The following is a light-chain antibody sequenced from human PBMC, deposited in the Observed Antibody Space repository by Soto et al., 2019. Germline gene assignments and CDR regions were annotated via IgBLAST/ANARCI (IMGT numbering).Light chain of an antibody. J-gene: IGLJ1*01. Sequence: QSALTQPPSVSGSPGQSVAIYCTGTGSDVGNYNRVSWYQQPPGTAPKLIIYDVTNRPSGVPDRFSGSKSGNTASLTISGLQADDEADYYCSSYTSSSTYVFGTGTKLTVL. CDR2: DVT. CDR1: GSDVGNYNR. CDR3: SSYTSSSTYV. V-gene: IGLV2-18*02.